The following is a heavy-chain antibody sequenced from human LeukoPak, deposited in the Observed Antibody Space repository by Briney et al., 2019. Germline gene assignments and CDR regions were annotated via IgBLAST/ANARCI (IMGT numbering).Heavy chain of an antibody. J-gene: IGHJ6*02. Sequence: SETLSLTCTVSGGSISSYYWSWIQQPPGKGLEWIGYIYYSGSTNYNPSLKSRVTISVDTSKNQFSLKLSSVTAADTAVYYCARENDYGDYYYGMDVWGQGTTVTVSS. CDR1: GGSISSYY. CDR3: ARENDYGDYYYGMDV. V-gene: IGHV4-59*01. CDR2: IYYSGST. D-gene: IGHD4-17*01.